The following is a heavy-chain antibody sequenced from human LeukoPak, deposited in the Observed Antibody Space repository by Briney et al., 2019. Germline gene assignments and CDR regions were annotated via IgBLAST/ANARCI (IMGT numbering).Heavy chain of an antibody. V-gene: IGHV1-18*01. CDR3: PREHSSTWDQFDY. J-gene: IGHJ4*02. CDR2: FNPENGNT. Sequence: VASVKVSCKASGGTFSSYAISWVRQAPGQGLEWMGWFNPENGNTNYAQKVQGRVTMTADTSTSTSYMELRSLRSADTAVYYCPREHSSTWDQFDYWGQGTLVTVSS. D-gene: IGHD6-13*01. CDR1: GGTFSSYA.